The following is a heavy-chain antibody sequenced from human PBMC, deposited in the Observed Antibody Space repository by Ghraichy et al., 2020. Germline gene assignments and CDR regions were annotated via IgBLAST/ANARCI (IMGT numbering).Heavy chain of an antibody. CDR1: GDSISGYY. D-gene: IGHD3-22*01. CDR3: ARQDYYYDSSGYFGY. Sequence: SETLSLTCTVSGDSISGYYWSWIRQPPGKGLEWIGYIYTSGSTNYNPSLKSRVTISLDMSKNQFSLKLSSVTAADTAVYYCARQDYYYDSSGYFGYWGQGTLVTVSS. V-gene: IGHV4-4*09. CDR2: IYTSGST. J-gene: IGHJ4*02.